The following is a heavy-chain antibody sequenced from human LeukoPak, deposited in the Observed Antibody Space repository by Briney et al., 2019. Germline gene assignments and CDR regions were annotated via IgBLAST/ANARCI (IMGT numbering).Heavy chain of an antibody. Sequence: SETLSLTCTVSGGSISSSSYYWGWIRQPPGKGLEWIGSIYYSGSTYYNPSLKSRVTISVDTSKNQFSLKLSSVTAADTAVYYCARAKIMVRGVIITDDAFDIWGQGTMVTVSS. CDR3: ARAKIMVRGVIITDDAFDI. CDR2: IYYSGST. CDR1: GGSISSSSYY. V-gene: IGHV4-39*01. J-gene: IGHJ3*02. D-gene: IGHD3-10*01.